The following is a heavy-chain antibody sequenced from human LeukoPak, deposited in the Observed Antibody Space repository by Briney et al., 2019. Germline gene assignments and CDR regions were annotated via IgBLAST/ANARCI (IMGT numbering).Heavy chain of an antibody. J-gene: IGHJ3*02. Sequence: SETLSLTCVVSGGSITTSAWWSWVRQPPGKGLEWIGEIYHSGTTNYNPSLKSRVTILVDKSKNRFSLKLTSVTAADTAVYYCAEQWLVHGDAFDIWGQGTMVTVSS. CDR1: GGSITTSAW. V-gene: IGHV4-4*02. D-gene: IGHD6-19*01. CDR3: AEQWLVHGDAFDI. CDR2: IYHSGTT.